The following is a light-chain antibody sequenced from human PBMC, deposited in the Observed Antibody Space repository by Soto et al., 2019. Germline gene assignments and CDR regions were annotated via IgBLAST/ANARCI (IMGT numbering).Light chain of an antibody. CDR2: SNN. Sequence: QSVLTQPPSASGTPGQRVTISCSGSSSDIGSNTVNWYQQLPGTAPKLLIYSNNQRPTGVPDRFSGSKSGTSASRAIIGLQSEDEADYYCAAWDDSMNGPVFGGGTKVTVL. CDR1: SSDIGSNT. CDR3: AAWDDSMNGPV. V-gene: IGLV1-44*01. J-gene: IGLJ2*01.